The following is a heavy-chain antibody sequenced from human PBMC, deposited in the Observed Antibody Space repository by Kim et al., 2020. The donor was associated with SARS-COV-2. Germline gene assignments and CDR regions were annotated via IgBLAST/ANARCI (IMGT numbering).Heavy chain of an antibody. CDR1: GYTFTSYY. J-gene: IGHJ4*02. V-gene: IGHV1-46*01. D-gene: IGHD2-15*01. Sequence: ASVKVSCKASGYTFTSYYMHWVRQAPGQGLEWMGIINPSGGSTSYAQKFQGRVTMTRDTSTSTVYMELSSLRSEDTAVYYCARVGYCSGGSCYIPLDYWGQGTLVTVSS. CDR3: ARVGYCSGGSCYIPLDY. CDR2: INPSGGST.